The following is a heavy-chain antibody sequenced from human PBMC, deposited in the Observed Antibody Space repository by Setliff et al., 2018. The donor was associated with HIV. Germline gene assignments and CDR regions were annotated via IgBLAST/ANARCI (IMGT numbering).Heavy chain of an antibody. CDR1: GGTFSSYA. CDR2: IIPIFGTA. Sequence: VASVKVSCKASGGTFSSYAISWVRQAPGQGLEWVGGIIPIFGTANYAQKFQGRVTITADKPTNTVYMKLSSLKSEDTAVYYCASRESGELRWSGRRGTRGYYYHMDVWGMGTTVTVSS. V-gene: IGHV1-69*06. D-gene: IGHD1-26*01. J-gene: IGHJ6*03. CDR3: ASRESGELRWSGRRGTRGYYYHMDV.